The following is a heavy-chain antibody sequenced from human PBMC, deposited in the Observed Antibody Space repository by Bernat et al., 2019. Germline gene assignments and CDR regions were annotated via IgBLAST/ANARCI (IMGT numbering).Heavy chain of an antibody. V-gene: IGHV4-39*01. Sequence: QVQLQESGPGLVKPSETLSLTCTVSGGSISSYYWGWIRQPPGKGLEWIGSIYYSGSTYYNPSLKSRVTISVDTSKNQFSLKLSSVTAADTAVYYCARGSLVCWFDPWGQGTLVTVSS. CDR1: GGSISSYY. CDR3: ARGSLVCWFDP. J-gene: IGHJ5*02. D-gene: IGHD3-9*01. CDR2: IYYSGST.